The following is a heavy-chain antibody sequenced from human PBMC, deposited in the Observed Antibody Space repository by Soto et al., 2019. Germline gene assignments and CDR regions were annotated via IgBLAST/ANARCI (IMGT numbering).Heavy chain of an antibody. CDR1: GASLNIDY. V-gene: IGHV4-59*03. Sequence: PSEPLALTCTVSGASLNIDYWSWIRHSPGKGLEWIGYIYHMGGTDYNPSLKSRVTISIDKSKNQFSLNLRSVTAADTAVYFCARFTYKSGFNWFDPWGQGTQVTVSS. CDR3: ARFTYKSGFNWFDP. CDR2: IYHMGGT. J-gene: IGHJ5*02. D-gene: IGHD5-12*01.